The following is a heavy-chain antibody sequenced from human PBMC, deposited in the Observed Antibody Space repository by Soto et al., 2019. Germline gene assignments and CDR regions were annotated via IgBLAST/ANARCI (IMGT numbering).Heavy chain of an antibody. V-gene: IGHV1-2*04. D-gene: IGHD3-22*01. CDR1: GYTFTGYY. J-gene: IGHJ4*02. CDR2: INPNSGGT. CDR3: AKESWYYYDSSEADFFDY. Sequence: ASVKVSCKASGYTFTGYYMHCVRQAPGQGLEWMGWINPNSGGTNYAQKFQGWVTMTRYTSISTAYMELSRLRSDDTAVYYCAKESWYYYDSSEADFFDYWGQGTLVTVSS.